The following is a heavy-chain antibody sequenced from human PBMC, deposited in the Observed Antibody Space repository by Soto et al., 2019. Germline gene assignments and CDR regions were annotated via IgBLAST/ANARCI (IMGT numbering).Heavy chain of an antibody. CDR3: ARVFSIWGSYRYIPLPSPDPYYFDY. CDR1: GFTFSSYW. Sequence: GGSLRLSCAASGFTFSSYWMHWVRQAPGKGLVWVSRINSDGSSTSYADSVKGRFTISRDNAKNTLYLQMNSLRAEDTAVYYCARVFSIWGSYRYIPLPSPDPYYFDYWGQGTLVTVSS. D-gene: IGHD3-16*02. J-gene: IGHJ4*02. V-gene: IGHV3-74*01. CDR2: INSDGSST.